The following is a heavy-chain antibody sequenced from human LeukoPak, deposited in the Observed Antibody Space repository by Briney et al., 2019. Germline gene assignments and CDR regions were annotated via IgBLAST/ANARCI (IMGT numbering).Heavy chain of an antibody. CDR2: IIGTDNK. D-gene: IGHD1-26*01. Sequence: GGSLRLSCAASGFTFRTYTMNWVRQAPGKGLEWVSAIIGTDNKYYAGSVKGRFTISRDNSKNTLYLQMNDLRADDTAVYYCGKDKVPDGRWDVDYWGLGTPVTVSS. J-gene: IGHJ4*02. CDR3: GKDKVPDGRWDVDY. V-gene: IGHV3-23*01. CDR1: GFTFRTYT.